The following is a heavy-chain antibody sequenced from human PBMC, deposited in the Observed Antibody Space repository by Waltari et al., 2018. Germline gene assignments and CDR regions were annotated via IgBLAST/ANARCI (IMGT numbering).Heavy chain of an antibody. D-gene: IGHD3-10*02. Sequence: QVQLVQSGAEVKKPGSSVQVSCKASGGTLRSYALRWVRQAPGQGLEWMGGIIPILGIANYAQNFQGRVTITADKSTSTAYMELSSLRSEDTAVYYCASMSGNWFDPWGQGTLVTVSS. V-gene: IGHV1-69*10. CDR1: GGTLRSYA. CDR3: ASMSGNWFDP. CDR2: IIPILGIA. J-gene: IGHJ5*02.